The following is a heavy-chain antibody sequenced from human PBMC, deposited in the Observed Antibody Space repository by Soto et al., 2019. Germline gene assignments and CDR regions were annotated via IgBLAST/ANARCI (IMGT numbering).Heavy chain of an antibody. J-gene: IGHJ4*02. CDR2: IYYSGST. Sequence: SETLSLTCTVSGGSISSSSYYWGWIRQPPGKGLEWIGSIYYSGSTYYNPSLKSRVTISVDTSKNQFSLKLSSVTAADTALYYCARLSGTYNDRYFDFWGQGVLVTVSS. CDR1: GGSISSSSYY. CDR3: ARLSGTYNDRYFDF. D-gene: IGHD1-26*01. V-gene: IGHV4-39*01.